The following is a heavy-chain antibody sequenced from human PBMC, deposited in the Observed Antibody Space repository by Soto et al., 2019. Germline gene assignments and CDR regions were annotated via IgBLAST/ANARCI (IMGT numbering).Heavy chain of an antibody. CDR3: ARGTSTSPTHYFDM. Sequence: GSLRLSCAASGFTFTTYAMHWVRQAPGQGLEWVSSISRDSDYIYYADSVKGRFTISRDNAKNSLFLHMSSLGVEDTALYSCARGTSTSPTHYFDMWGQGTVVTVSS. CDR1: GFTFTTYA. D-gene: IGHD2-2*01. CDR2: ISRDSDYI. V-gene: IGHV3-21*01. J-gene: IGHJ3*02.